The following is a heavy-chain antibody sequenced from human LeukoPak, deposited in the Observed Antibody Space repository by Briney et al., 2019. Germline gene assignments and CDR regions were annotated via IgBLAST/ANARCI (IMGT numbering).Heavy chain of an antibody. J-gene: IGHJ4*02. CDR3: ARVRVGATRTFDY. D-gene: IGHD1-26*01. Sequence: SETLSLTCAVYGGSFSGYYWSWIRQPPGKGLEWIGEINHSGSTNYNPSLKSRVTISVDTSKNQFSLKLSSVTAADTAVYYCARVRVGATRTFDYWGQGTLVTVSS. CDR1: GGSFSGYY. V-gene: IGHV4-34*01. CDR2: INHSGST.